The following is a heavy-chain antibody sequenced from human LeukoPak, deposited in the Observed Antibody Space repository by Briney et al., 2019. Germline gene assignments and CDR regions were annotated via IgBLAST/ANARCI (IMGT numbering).Heavy chain of an antibody. CDR3: AKQRSGYYYLDH. J-gene: IGHJ4*02. D-gene: IGHD3-22*01. V-gene: IGHV3-23*01. CDR2: ISGSGGNT. CDR1: GFTFSSYA. Sequence: PGGSLRLSCAASGFTFSSYAMSWIRQAPGKGLEWVSGISGSGGNTYYADSVKGRFTISRDKSKNTLYLQMNSLRAEDTAVYYCAKQRSGYYYLDHWGQGTLVTVSS.